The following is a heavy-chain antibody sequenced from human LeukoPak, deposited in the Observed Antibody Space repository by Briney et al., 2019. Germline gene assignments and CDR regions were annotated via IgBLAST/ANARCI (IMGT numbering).Heavy chain of an antibody. CDR1: GYSFTSYW. D-gene: IGHD3-22*01. Sequence: GESLKISCKGSGYSFTSYWIGWVRQMPGKGLEWMGIIYPGDSDTRYSPSFQGQVTISADKSISTAYLQWSSLKASDTAMYCCARTYDSSGYYLGNFDYWGQGTLVTVSS. CDR3: ARTYDSSGYYLGNFDY. J-gene: IGHJ4*02. V-gene: IGHV5-51*01. CDR2: IYPGDSDT.